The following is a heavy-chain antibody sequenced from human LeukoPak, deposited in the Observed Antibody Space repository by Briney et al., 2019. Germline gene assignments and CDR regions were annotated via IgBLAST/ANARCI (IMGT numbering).Heavy chain of an antibody. CDR1: GYTFTGYY. Sequence: ASVKVSCKASGYTFTGYYMHWVRQAPGQGLEWMGRINPNSGGTNYAQKFQGRVTMTRDTSISTAYMELSRLRSDDTTVYYCARAQEHDFWSGNPFDYWGQGTLVTVSS. CDR2: INPNSGGT. J-gene: IGHJ4*02. D-gene: IGHD3-3*01. CDR3: ARAQEHDFWSGNPFDY. V-gene: IGHV1-2*06.